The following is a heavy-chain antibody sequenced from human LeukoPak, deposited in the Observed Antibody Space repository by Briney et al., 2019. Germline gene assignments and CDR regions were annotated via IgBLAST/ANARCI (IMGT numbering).Heavy chain of an antibody. CDR3: ARTGYSGYEFDY. CDR2: IYPSDSDT. CDR1: GYSITNYW. J-gene: IGHJ4*02. Sequence: GESLKISCKGFGYSITNYWIGWVRQMPGKGLEWMGIIYPSDSDTRNSPSFQGQVTISADKSSSTAYLQWSSLKASDSAMYYCARTGYSGYEFDYWGQGTLVTVSS. V-gene: IGHV5-51*01. D-gene: IGHD5-12*01.